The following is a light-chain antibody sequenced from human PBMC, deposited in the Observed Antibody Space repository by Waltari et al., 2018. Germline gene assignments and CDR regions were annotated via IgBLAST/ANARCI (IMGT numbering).Light chain of an antibody. CDR3: QQYYAFPRT. V-gene: IGKV1-8*01. Sequence: AIRVTQSPSSLSASTGDRVTITCRESQDIRTYLGWYQQKPGKAPKLLLYAVSILQSGVPSRFSGSGSGTDFALHIQNLQSEDFATYYCQQYYAFPRTFGQGTRVEV. J-gene: IGKJ1*01. CDR2: AVS. CDR1: QDIRTY.